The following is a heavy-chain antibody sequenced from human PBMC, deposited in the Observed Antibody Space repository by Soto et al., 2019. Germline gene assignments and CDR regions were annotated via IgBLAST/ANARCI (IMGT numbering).Heavy chain of an antibody. V-gene: IGHV3-64*01. CDR2: ISSNGGST. CDR1: GFTFSSYA. CDR3: ARGRGYCSGGSCYYDAFDI. Sequence: EVQLVESGGGLVQPGGSPRLSCAASGFTFSSYAMHWVRQAPGKGLEYVSAISSNGGSTYYANSVKGRFTISRDNSKNTLYLQIGSLGAEDMAVYYCARGRGYCSGGSCYYDAFDIWGQGTMVTVSS. J-gene: IGHJ3*02. D-gene: IGHD2-15*01.